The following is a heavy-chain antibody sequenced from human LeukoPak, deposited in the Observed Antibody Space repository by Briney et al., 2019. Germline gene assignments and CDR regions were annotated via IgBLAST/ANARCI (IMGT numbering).Heavy chain of an antibody. J-gene: IGHJ3*02. V-gene: IGHV3-48*04. D-gene: IGHD4-23*01. CDR2: ISSSSSTI. CDR3: ARDRATGYGGNSDAFDI. CDR1: GFTFSSYS. Sequence: GGSLRLSCAASGFTFSSYSMNWVRQAPGKGLEWVSYISSSSSTIYYADSVKGRFTISRDNAKNSLYLQMNSLRAEDTAVYYCARDRATGYGGNSDAFDIWGQGTMVTVSS.